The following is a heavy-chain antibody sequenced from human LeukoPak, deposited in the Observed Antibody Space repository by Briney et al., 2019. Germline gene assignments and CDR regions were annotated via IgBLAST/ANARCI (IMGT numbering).Heavy chain of an antibody. CDR1: GGSINIGDYY. J-gene: IGHJ4*02. Sequence: SETLSLTCTVSGGSINIGDYYWSWIRQPPGKGLEWIAYIYYTDSGITNYNPSLKSRVTMSVDASNNQFSLKLSSVTAADTAVYYCARKRKGAYDFDYWGQGTLVTVSS. V-gene: IGHV4-61*08. CDR2: IYYTDSGIT. CDR3: ARKRKGAYDFDY. D-gene: IGHD3-16*01.